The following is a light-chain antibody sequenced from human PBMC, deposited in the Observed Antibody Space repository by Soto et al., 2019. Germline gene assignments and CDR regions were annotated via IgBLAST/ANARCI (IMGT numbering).Light chain of an antibody. J-gene: IGLJ1*01. CDR1: SSDIGAYDY. CDR2: EVS. CDR3: SSYTTSTGLEYV. Sequence: LTQPASLSGSPGQSITISCTGTSSDIGAYDYVSWFQQHPGKAPKLMIYEVSNRPSGVSDRFSGSKSGNTASLTISGLQAEDEADYYCSSYTTSTGLEYVFGTGTKVTVL. V-gene: IGLV2-14*01.